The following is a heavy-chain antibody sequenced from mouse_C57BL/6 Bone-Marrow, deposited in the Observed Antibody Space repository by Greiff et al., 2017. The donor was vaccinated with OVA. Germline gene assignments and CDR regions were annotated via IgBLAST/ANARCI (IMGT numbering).Heavy chain of an antibody. D-gene: IGHD2-5*01. J-gene: IGHJ4*01. CDR1: GYTFTSYW. CDR2: IDPSDSYT. CDR3: ARAYYSNHLYAMDY. V-gene: IGHV1-50*01. Sequence: QVQLQQPGAELVKPGASVKLSCKASGYTFTSYWMQWVKQRPGQGLEWIGEIDPSDSYTNYNQKFKGKATLTVDTSSSTAYMQLSSLTSEDSAVYYCARAYYSNHLYAMDYWGQGTSVTVSS.